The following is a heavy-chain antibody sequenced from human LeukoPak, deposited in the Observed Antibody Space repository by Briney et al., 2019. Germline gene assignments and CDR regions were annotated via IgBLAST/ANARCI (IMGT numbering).Heavy chain of an antibody. J-gene: IGHJ3*02. CDR1: GGSISSYY. D-gene: IGHD3-10*01. Sequence: SETLSLTCTVSGGSISSYYWSWIRQPPGKGPEWIGYIYYSGSTNYNPSLKSRVTISVDTSKNQFSLKLSSVTAADTAVYYCARLLWFGELSNAFDIWGQGTMVTVSS. V-gene: IGHV4-59*01. CDR3: ARLLWFGELSNAFDI. CDR2: IYYSGST.